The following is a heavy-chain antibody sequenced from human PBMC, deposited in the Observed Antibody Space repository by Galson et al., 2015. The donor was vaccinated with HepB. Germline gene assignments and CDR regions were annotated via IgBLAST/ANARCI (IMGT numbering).Heavy chain of an antibody. CDR2: IVVGSGNT. CDR3: AVHTITFGGVIGTLDY. Sequence: SVKVSCKASGFTFTSSAVLWVRQARGQRLEWIGWIVVGSGNTNYAQKFQQRVTITRDMSTSTAYMELSSLRSEDTAVYYCAVHTITFGGVIGTLDYWGQGTLVTVSS. CDR1: GFTFTSSA. V-gene: IGHV1-58*01. J-gene: IGHJ4*02. D-gene: IGHD3-16*02.